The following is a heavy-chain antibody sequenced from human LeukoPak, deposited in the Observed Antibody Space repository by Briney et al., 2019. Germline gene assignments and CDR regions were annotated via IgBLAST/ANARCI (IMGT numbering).Heavy chain of an antibody. CDR1: AYSSPIYC. CDR3: ARGGRSSYDSNCFDP. V-gene: IGHV5-51*01. D-gene: IGHD5-12*01. CDR2: IFPGDADT. J-gene: IGHJ5*02. Sequence: GESLLISCKASAYSSPIYCIGCVRHMPGKGLEWMGSIFPGDADTRYSPAFLGQINISADKSISTVYLQWGSLKTADTAMYYCARGGRSSYDSNCFDPWGQGTRVSVSS.